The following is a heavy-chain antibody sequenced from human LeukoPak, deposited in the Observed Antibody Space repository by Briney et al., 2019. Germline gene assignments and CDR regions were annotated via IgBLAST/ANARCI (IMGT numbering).Heavy chain of an antibody. CDR1: GFTFSDHY. CDR3: ARRGHSYDYSDY. Sequence: GGSLRFSCAASGFTFSDHYMDWLRQAPGEGLEWVGRSRNKANSYTTEYAASVKGRFTISRDDSRNSLDLQMNSLKTEDTAVYYCARRGHSYDYSDYWGQGTLVTVSS. J-gene: IGHJ4*02. CDR2: SRNKANSYTT. D-gene: IGHD5-18*01. V-gene: IGHV3-72*01.